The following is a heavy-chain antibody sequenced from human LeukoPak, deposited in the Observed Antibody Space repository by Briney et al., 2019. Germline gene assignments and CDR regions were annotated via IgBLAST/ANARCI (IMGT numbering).Heavy chain of an antibody. V-gene: IGHV3-7*03. CDR1: GFTFSSYW. Sequence: PGGSLRLSCAVSGFTFSSYWMSWVRQAPGKGLEWVANIKQDGSEKYYVDSVKGRFTISRDNAKNSLYLQMNSLRAEGTAVYYCARVRGPYSSGWYYFDYWGQGTLVTVSS. D-gene: IGHD6-19*01. J-gene: IGHJ4*02. CDR2: IKQDGSEK. CDR3: ARVRGPYSSGWYYFDY.